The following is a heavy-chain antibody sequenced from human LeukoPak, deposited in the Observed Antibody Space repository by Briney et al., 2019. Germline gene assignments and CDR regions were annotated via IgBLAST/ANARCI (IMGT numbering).Heavy chain of an antibody. D-gene: IGHD3-22*01. V-gene: IGHV3-15*01. CDR1: GFTFSNDW. Sequence: GGSLRLSCAASGFTFSNDWMSWVRQAPGKGLEWVGRIKSKTDGGTTDYAAPVKGRFTISRDDSKNTLYLQMNSLKTEDTAVYYCPTPDYDSSGYYYGYFNYWGQGTLVTVSS. CDR2: IKSKTDGGTT. CDR3: PTPDYDSSGYYYGYFNY. J-gene: IGHJ4*02.